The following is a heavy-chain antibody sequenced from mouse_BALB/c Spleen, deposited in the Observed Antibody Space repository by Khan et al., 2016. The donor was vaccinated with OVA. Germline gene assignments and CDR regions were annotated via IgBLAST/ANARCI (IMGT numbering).Heavy chain of an antibody. CDR3: ARYGNYFDY. V-gene: IGHV3-5*02. CDR1: GISITTGNYR. D-gene: IGHD2-10*02. Sequence: EVQLQESGPGLVKPSQTVSLTCTVTGISITTGNYRWSWIRQFPGNKLEWIGYIYYSGTITYNPSLTSRPTITRDTSKNQFFLEMNSLTAEDTATYYCARYGNYFDYWGQGTTLTVSS. J-gene: IGHJ2*01. CDR2: IYYSGTI.